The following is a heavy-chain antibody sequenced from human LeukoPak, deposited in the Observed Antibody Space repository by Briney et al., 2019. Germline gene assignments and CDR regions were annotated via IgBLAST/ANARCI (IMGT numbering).Heavy chain of an antibody. CDR3: TRVRYDILAGYRSSNTWFDP. V-gene: IGHV4-39*07. J-gene: IGHJ5*02. CDR1: GGSISSSSYQ. D-gene: IGHD3-9*01. CDR2: IYYSGST. Sequence: PSETLSLTCTVSGGSISSSSYQWGWIRQPPGNGLEWIGSIYYSGSTYYNASLKSRVTMSIDTSKNQFSLKLSSVAATDTAVYYCTRVRYDILAGYRSSNTWFDPWGQGTLVTVSS.